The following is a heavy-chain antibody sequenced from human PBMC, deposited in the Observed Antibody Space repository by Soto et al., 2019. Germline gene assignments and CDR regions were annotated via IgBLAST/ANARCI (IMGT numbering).Heavy chain of an antibody. CDR2: ISWNSGSI. D-gene: IGHD3-10*01. Sequence: GGSLRLSCAASGFTFDDYAMHWVRQAPGKGLEWVSGISWNSGSIGYADSVKGRFTISRDNAKNSLYLQMYSLRAEDTALYYCAKEGGASSGSYYYYYYYMDVWGKGTTVTVSS. V-gene: IGHV3-9*01. J-gene: IGHJ6*03. CDR3: AKEGGASSGSYYYYYYYMDV. CDR1: GFTFDDYA.